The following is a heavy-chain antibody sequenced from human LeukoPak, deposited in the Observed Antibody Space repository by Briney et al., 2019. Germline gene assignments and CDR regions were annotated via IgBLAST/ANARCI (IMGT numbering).Heavy chain of an antibody. CDR2: ITSTSRQ. CDR1: GFCLSSYS. D-gene: IGHD3-16*01. Sequence: GGSLRLSCSASGFCLSSYSMNWVRQAPGKGLEWVSCITSTSRQYYADSVKGRFSISKDNAQNSVYLQVNSLRVDDTAVFYCARDGGEMEFDYWGQGTLVTVSS. V-gene: IGHV3-21*03. J-gene: IGHJ4*02. CDR3: ARDGGEMEFDY.